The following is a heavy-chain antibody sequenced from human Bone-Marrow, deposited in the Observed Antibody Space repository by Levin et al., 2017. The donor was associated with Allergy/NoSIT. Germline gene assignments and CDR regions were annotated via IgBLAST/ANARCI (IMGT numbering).Heavy chain of an antibody. D-gene: IGHD6-13*01. CDR3: AKDAGRLEFFDL. V-gene: IGHV3-30*18. CDR2: IVSDGSDK. J-gene: IGHJ4*02. Sequence: PGGSLRLSCAASGFTFSAHGLHWVRQAPGKGLEWVAVIVSDGSDKSYADFVKGRFTISRDNSKNTLYMQMDSLRPEDTAVYYCAKDAGRLEFFDLWGQGTLVTVSS. CDR1: GFTFSAHG.